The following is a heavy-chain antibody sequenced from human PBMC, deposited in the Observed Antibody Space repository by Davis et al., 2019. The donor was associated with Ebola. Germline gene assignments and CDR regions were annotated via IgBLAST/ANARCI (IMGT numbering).Heavy chain of an antibody. V-gene: IGHV4-59*01. CDR3: ASLYSSSFDY. J-gene: IGHJ4*02. Sequence: SETLSLTCAVYGGSFSSYYWSWIRQPPGKGLEWIGYIYYSGSTNYNPSLKSRVTISVDTSKNQFSLKLSSVTAEDTAGYYCASLYSSSFDYWGQGTLVTVSS. CDR1: GGSFSSYY. CDR2: IYYSGST. D-gene: IGHD6-13*01.